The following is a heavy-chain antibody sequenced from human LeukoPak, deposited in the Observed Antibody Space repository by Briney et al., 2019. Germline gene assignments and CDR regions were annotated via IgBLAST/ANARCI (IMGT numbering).Heavy chain of an antibody. J-gene: IGHJ6*03. CDR1: GFTFSSYA. CDR3: ARDASYCSSTSCYLGYMDV. CDR2: ISSNGGST. D-gene: IGHD2-2*01. V-gene: IGHV3-64*01. Sequence: GGSLRLSCAASGFTFSSYAMHWVRQAPGKGLEYVSAISSNGGSTYYANSVKGRFTISRDNSKNTLYLQMGSLRAVDMAVYYCARDASYCSSTSCYLGYMDVWGKGTTVTVSS.